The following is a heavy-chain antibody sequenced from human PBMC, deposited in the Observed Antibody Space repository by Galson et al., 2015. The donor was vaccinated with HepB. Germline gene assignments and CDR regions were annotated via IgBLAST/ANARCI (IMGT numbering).Heavy chain of an antibody. CDR1: GFTFGSYP. J-gene: IGHJ4*02. V-gene: IGHV3-30*04. Sequence: SLRLSCAASGFTFGSYPMNWVRQAPGKGLDWVALISYDGRATYYPDSVKGRFTISRDNSKNTLYLQINSLRPEDTAIYFCARDGPHTQYFDWGIDYWGQETLVYVSS. CDR3: ARDGPHTQYFDWGIDY. D-gene: IGHD3-9*01. CDR2: ISYDGRAT.